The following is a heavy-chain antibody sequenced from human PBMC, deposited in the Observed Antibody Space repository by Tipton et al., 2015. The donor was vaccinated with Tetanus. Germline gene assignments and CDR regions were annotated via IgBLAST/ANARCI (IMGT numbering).Heavy chain of an antibody. CDR2: VYYSGDI. V-gene: IGHV4-59*02. D-gene: IGHD3-3*01. Sequence: TLSLTCSVSGASVSQYHWSWIRQPPGEGLEWIGYVYYSGDINYNPSLKSRVTMSVDTSKNRFSLKLRSVKGADSAVYYCARTVTFWSGYENSSYFDFWGQGILVAVSS. J-gene: IGHJ4*02. CDR3: ARTVTFWSGYENSSYFDF. CDR1: GASVSQYH.